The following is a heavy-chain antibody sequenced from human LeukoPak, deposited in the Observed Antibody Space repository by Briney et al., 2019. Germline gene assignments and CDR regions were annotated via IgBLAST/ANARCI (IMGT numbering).Heavy chain of an antibody. D-gene: IGHD2-2*01. J-gene: IGHJ6*03. Sequence: SETRSLTCAAYGGSFSGYYWSWIRQPPGKGLEWIGEINHSGSTNYNPSLKSRVTISVDTSKNQFSLKLSSVTAADTAVYYCARGSCSSTSCYEDYCYYMDVWGQGTMVTVSS. CDR3: ARGSCSSTSCYEDYCYYMDV. CDR2: INHSGST. CDR1: GGSFSGYY. V-gene: IGHV4-34*01.